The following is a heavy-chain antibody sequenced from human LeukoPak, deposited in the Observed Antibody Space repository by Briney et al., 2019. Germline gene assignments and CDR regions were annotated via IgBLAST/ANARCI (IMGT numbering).Heavy chain of an antibody. V-gene: IGHV3-66*01. CDR2: IYSGGST. D-gene: IGHD1-14*01. CDR3: ARGEGGILATPEDY. Sequence: GSLRLSCAASGFIVSSNYMSWVRQAPGKGLEWVSVIYSGGSTYYADSVKGRFTISRDNSKNTLYLQMNSLRAEDTAVYYCARGEGGILATPEDYWGQGTLVTVSS. CDR1: GFIVSSNY. J-gene: IGHJ4*02.